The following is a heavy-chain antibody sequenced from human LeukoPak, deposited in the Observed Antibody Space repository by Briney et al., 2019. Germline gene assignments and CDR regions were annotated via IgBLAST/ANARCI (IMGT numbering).Heavy chain of an antibody. J-gene: IGHJ4*02. CDR3: AGTEARPQFGY. CDR1: GGSISSSSYY. Sequence: PSETLSLTCTVSGGSISSSSYYWGWIRQPPGKGLEWIGGIYYSGSTYYNPSLKSRVTISVDTSKNQISLKLSSVTAADTAVYYCAGTEARPQFGYWGQGTLVTVSS. CDR2: IYYSGST. V-gene: IGHV4-39*01.